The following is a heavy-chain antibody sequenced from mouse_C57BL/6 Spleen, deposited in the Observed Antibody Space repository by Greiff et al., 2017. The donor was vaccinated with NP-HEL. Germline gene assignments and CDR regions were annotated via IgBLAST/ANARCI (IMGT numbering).Heavy chain of an antibody. Sequence: EVQLHQSGPELVKPGASVKISCKASGYTFTDYYMNWVKQSHGKSLEWIGDINPNNGGTSYNQKFKGKATLTVDKSSSTAYMELRSLTSEDSAVYYCARPTSYAMDYWGQGTSVTVSS. CDR1: GYTFTDYY. CDR3: ARPTSYAMDY. CDR2: INPNNGGT. V-gene: IGHV1-26*01. J-gene: IGHJ4*01. D-gene: IGHD4-1*02.